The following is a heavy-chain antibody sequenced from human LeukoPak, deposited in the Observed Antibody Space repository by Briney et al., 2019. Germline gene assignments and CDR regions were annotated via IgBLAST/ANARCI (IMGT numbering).Heavy chain of an antibody. CDR1: GFTFSSYT. J-gene: IGHJ6*03. V-gene: IGHV3-48*01. CDR2: IGTSSTTI. D-gene: IGHD6-25*01. Sequence: RAGGSLRLSCAASGFTFSSYTMNWVRQPPGKGLEWVSNIGTSSTTIYYADSVKGRFTISRDNAKNSLYLQMNSLRADDTAVYYCARFAAGGSYYYYMDVWGKGTTVTVSS. CDR3: ARFAAGGSYYYYMDV.